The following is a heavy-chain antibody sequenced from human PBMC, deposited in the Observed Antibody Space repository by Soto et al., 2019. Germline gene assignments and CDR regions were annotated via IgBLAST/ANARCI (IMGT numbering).Heavy chain of an antibody. CDR2: INHSGST. Sequence: SETLSLTCAVYGGSFSGYYWSWIRQPPGKGLEWIGEINHSGSTNYNPSLKSRVTISVDTSKNQFSLKLSSVTAADTAVYYCARSVVVVAAILDSCYMDVWGKGTTVTVFS. CDR1: GGSFSGYY. V-gene: IGHV4-34*01. J-gene: IGHJ6*03. CDR3: ARSVVVVAAILDSCYMDV. D-gene: IGHD2-15*01.